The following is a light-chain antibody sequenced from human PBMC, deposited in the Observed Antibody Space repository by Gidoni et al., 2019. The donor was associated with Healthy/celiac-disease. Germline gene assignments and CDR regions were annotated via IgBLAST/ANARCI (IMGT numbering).Light chain of an antibody. V-gene: IGKV1-5*03. CDR3: QQYNSYSPYT. CDR2: KAS. CDR1: QSISSW. Sequence: DIQMTQSPSTLSASVGDRVTITCRASQSISSWLAWYQQKPGKAPKLLIYKASSLESGVPSRFSGSGSGTEFTHTISSLQPDDCATYYCQQYNSYSPYTFGQGTKLEIK. J-gene: IGKJ2*01.